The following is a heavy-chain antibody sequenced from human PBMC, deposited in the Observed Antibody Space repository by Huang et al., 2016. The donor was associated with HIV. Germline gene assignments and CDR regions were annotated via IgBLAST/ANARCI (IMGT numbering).Heavy chain of an antibody. CDR2: IGGSSSYI. CDR1: GFTFSSYS. CDR3: ARPQGDMVRGIIRSYYYYYGMDV. V-gene: IGHV3-21*01. J-gene: IGHJ6*02. D-gene: IGHD3-10*01. Sequence: EVQLVESGGGLVKPGGCLRLSCAASGFTFSSYSMNWVRQAPGKGRGWVAAIGGSSSYINHADSVKGRFTISRDDAKNALYLQMNSLRPEDTAVYYCARPQGDMVRGIIRSYYYYYGMDVWGQGTTVTVSS.